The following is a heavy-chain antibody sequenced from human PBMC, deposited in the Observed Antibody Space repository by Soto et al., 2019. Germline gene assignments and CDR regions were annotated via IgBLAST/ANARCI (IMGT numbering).Heavy chain of an antibody. CDR3: ARDGGRGYDGNYGDYSFDC. CDR1: GYSFTSYW. J-gene: IGHJ4*02. CDR2: IDPTDSYT. D-gene: IGHD4-17*01. V-gene: IGHV5-10-1*01. Sequence: PGESLKISCEGTGYSFTSYWITWVRQMPGRALEWMGRIDPTDSYTNYSPSFQGHVTISVDKSTSTAYLQWSSLKASDTAMYYCARDGGRGYDGNYGDYSFDCWGQGTLVTSPQ.